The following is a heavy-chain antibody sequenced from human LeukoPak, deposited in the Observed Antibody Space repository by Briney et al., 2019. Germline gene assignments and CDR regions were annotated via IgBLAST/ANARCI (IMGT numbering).Heavy chain of an antibody. CDR2: IRSSSNII. Sequence: GGSLRLSCAASGFTFSSYSMNWVRQAPGKGLEWVSYIRSSSNIIYYADSVKGRFTISRDNTKHSLYLQMNSLRAEDTAMYYCARHLRYYDSSGYYPGENDYWGQGTLVTVSS. D-gene: IGHD3-22*01. J-gene: IGHJ4*02. V-gene: IGHV3-48*04. CDR3: ARHLRYYDSSGYYPGENDY. CDR1: GFTFSSYS.